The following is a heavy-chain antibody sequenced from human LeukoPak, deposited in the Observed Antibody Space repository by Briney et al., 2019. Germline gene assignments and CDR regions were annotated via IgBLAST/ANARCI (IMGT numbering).Heavy chain of an antibody. J-gene: IGHJ4*02. D-gene: IGHD4-11*01. CDR3: ARDQRGLQHLDY. Sequence: ASVKVSCKASGYTFTGYYMHWVRQAPGQGREWMGWINPNSGGTNYAQKFQGRVTMTRDTSISTAYMELSRLRSDDTAVYYCARDQRGLQHLDYWGQGTLVTVSS. CDR2: INPNSGGT. CDR1: GYTFTGYY. V-gene: IGHV1-2*02.